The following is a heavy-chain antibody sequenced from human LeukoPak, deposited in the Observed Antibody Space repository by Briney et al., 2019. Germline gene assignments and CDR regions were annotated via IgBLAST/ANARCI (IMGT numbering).Heavy chain of an antibody. CDR3: ARVGGLIAWY. J-gene: IGHJ4*02. Sequence: GGSLRLSCAASGFTFSSYGMHWVRQAPGKGLEWVAFIRYDGSNKYYADSVKGRFTISRDNAKNSLYLQMNSLRAEDTAVYYCARVGGLIAWYWGQGTLVTVSS. CDR2: IRYDGSNK. V-gene: IGHV3-30*02. CDR1: GFTFSSYG. D-gene: IGHD3-16*01.